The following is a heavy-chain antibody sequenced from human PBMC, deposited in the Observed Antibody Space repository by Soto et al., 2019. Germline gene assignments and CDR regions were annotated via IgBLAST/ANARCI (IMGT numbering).Heavy chain of an antibody. CDR1: GFSLSNATMG. V-gene: IGHV2-26*01. Sequence: QVTLKESGPVLVKPTETLTLTCTVSGFSLSNATMGVSWIRQPPGKALEWLAHIFSNDEKSHSTSLKSRLTISKDTSKSQVVLTMTNMDPVDTGTYYCARIRYSGSGTYYNWFDPWGQGTLVTVSS. D-gene: IGHD3-10*01. J-gene: IGHJ5*02. CDR2: IFSNDEK. CDR3: ARIRYSGSGTYYNWFDP.